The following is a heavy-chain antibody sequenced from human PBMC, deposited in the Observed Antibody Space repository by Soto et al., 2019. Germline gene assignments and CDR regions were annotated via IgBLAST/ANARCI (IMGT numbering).Heavy chain of an antibody. CDR1: GFTFRGYA. CDR3: AKDPRPYFDFWSGQFDY. CDR2: ITGGGGTT. J-gene: IGHJ4*02. Sequence: GGSLRLSCTASGFTFRGYAMTWVRQTPGKRLEWVSTITGGGGTTYYADSVKGRFTISRDNSKNTLWLEMSSLRAEDTAVYYCAKDPRPYFDFWSGQFDYWGRGTLVTVSS. D-gene: IGHD3-3*01. V-gene: IGHV3-23*01.